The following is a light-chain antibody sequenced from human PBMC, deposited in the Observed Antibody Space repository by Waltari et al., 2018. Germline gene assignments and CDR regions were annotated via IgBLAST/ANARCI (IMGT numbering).Light chain of an antibody. J-gene: IGKJ4*01. CDR3: QQYDNLPLT. CDR1: QDITNY. CDR2: DAS. V-gene: IGKV1-33*01. Sequence: DIQMTQSPSSLSASLGDRVTITCQASQDITNYLNWYQQKPGKAPKRLIYDASNLEPGVPSRFSGGGSGTDFTFTISSLQPEDIATYYCQQYDNLPLTFGGGTKVEIK.